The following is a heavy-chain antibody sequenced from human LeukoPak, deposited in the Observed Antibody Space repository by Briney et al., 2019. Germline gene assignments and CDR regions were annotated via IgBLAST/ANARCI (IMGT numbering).Heavy chain of an antibody. D-gene: IGHD3-22*01. J-gene: IGHJ4*02. V-gene: IGHV3-9*01. Sequence: PGGSLRLSCAASGFTFDDYAMHWVRQAPGKGLEWVSGISWNSGSIGYADSVKGRFTISRDNAKNSLYLQMNSLRTEDTALYYCAKDKSYYDSSLKSYYFDYWGQGTLVTVSS. CDR2: ISWNSGSI. CDR3: AKDKSYYDSSLKSYYFDY. CDR1: GFTFDDYA.